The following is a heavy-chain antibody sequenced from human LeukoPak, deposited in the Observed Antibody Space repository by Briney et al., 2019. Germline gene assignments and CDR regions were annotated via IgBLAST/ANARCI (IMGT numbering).Heavy chain of an antibody. V-gene: IGHV3-30-3*01. Sequence: GGSLRLSCAASGFTFSSYAMPWVRQAPGKGLEWVAVISYDGSNKYYADSLKGRFTISRDNSKNTLYLQLNSLRADDTAVYYCARDLGDFWSGYYTDYWGQGTLVTVSS. J-gene: IGHJ4*02. CDR3: ARDLGDFWSGYYTDY. CDR1: GFTFSSYA. CDR2: ISYDGSNK. D-gene: IGHD3-3*01.